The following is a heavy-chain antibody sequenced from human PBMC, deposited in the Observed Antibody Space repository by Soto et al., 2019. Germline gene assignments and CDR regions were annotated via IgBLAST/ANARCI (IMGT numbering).Heavy chain of an antibody. CDR2: ITPYNGNT. D-gene: IGHD3-10*01. CDR3: ARDIREEYYGSGSYSLYYYYMDV. Sequence: ASVKVSCKAFGYTFISYGISWVRQAPGQGLEWMGWITPYNGNTNYAQKLQGRVTMTTDTSTSTAYMELRSLRSDDTAVYYCARDIREEYYGSGSYSLYYYYMDVWGKGTTVTVSS. V-gene: IGHV1-18*01. J-gene: IGHJ6*03. CDR1: GYTFISYG.